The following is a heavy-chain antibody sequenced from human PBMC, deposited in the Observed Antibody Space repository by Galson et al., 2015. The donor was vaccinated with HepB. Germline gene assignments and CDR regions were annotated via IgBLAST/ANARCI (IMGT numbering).Heavy chain of an antibody. Sequence: SLRLSCAASGFTFSNAWMNWVRQAPGKGLEWVGRIKSKTDGGTTDYAAPVKGRFTISRDDSKNTLYLQMNSLKTEDTAVYYCTTGYNSGRKKFVPWGQGTLVTVSS. CDR2: IKSKTDGGTT. D-gene: IGHD6-19*01. CDR3: TTGYNSGRKKFVP. V-gene: IGHV3-15*01. CDR1: GFTFSNAW. J-gene: IGHJ5*02.